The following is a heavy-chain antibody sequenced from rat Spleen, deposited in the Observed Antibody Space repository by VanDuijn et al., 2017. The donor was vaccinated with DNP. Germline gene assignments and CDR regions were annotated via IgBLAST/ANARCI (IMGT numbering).Heavy chain of an antibody. CDR1: GFTFSDYN. J-gene: IGHJ4*01. Sequence: EVQLVESGGGFVQPGRSLKLSCAASGFTFSDYNMAWVRQAPKKGLEWVATVVYDGSRTYYRDSVKGRFTISRDNVKSTLYLQMDSLRSEDTATYYCATFEGRDAWGQGTSVTVSS. V-gene: IGHV5S10*01. D-gene: IGHD1-11*01. CDR2: VVYDGSRT. CDR3: ATFEGRDA.